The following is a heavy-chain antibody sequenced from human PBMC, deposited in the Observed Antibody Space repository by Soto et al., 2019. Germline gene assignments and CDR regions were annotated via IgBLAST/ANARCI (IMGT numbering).Heavy chain of an antibody. CDR1: GGSISSGGYS. D-gene: IGHD2-21*01. CDR3: ARCGGPCDD. V-gene: IGHV4-30-2*01. Sequence: SETLSLTCAVSGGSISSGGYSWTWIRQPPGKGLEWIGYSYDSGRTDYNPSLKSRVTISVDRSKNQFSLKLSSVTAADTAVYYCARCGGPCDDWGQGTLVTVSS. J-gene: IGHJ4*02. CDR2: SYDSGRT.